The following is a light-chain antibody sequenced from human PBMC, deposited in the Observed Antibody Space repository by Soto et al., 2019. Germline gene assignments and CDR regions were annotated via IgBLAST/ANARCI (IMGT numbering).Light chain of an antibody. CDR1: SSDITTYNF. Sequence: QSVLTQSASVSGSPGQSITISCTGASSDITTYNFVSWYQQHPAKAPKLMIYEVSYRPSGVSNRFSGSKSGNTASPTISGLQAEDEADYYCSSYTSTSPPFYVFGTGTKVTVL. J-gene: IGLJ1*01. CDR2: EVS. CDR3: SSYTSTSPPFYV. V-gene: IGLV2-14*01.